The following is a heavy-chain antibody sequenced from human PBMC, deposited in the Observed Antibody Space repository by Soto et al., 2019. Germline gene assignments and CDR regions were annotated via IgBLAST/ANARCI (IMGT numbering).Heavy chain of an antibody. Sequence: QVQLQASGPGLVKPSETLSLTCTVSGGSMNSYHWSWIRQPAGKGLEWIGHIHSSGSTNYNPSLKSRVTMSVDTSKNQFSLRLMSVTAADTAVYYCARDQGVAAAGITWFDPWGQGSLVTVSS. V-gene: IGHV4-4*07. CDR2: IHSSGST. CDR1: GGSMNSYH. J-gene: IGHJ5*02. CDR3: ARDQGVAAAGITWFDP. D-gene: IGHD6-13*01.